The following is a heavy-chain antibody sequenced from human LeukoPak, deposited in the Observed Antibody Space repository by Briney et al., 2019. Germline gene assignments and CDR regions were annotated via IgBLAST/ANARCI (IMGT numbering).Heavy chain of an antibody. J-gene: IGHJ6*03. Sequence: SETLSLTXTVSGGSISSGSYYWSWIRQPAGKGLEWIGRIYTSGSTNYNPSLKSRVTISVDTSKNQFSLKLSSVTAADTAVYYCARGSPYYYYYMDVWGKGTTVTVSS. CDR1: GGSISSGSYY. V-gene: IGHV4-61*02. CDR3: ARGSPYYYYYMDV. CDR2: IYTSGST.